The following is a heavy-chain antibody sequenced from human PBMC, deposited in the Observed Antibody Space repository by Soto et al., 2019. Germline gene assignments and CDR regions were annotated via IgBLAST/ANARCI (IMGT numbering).Heavy chain of an antibody. CDR3: ARVGGSFSRMYYFDC. Sequence: GGSLRLSCAASGFTLSSFAVHWVRQAPGKGLEWVAGISYDGSNQYYADSVKGRFTISRDNSKNTLDLQMNSLRAEDTAVYYCARVGGSFSRMYYFDCWGQGTLVTVSS. D-gene: IGHD1-26*01. CDR1: GFTLSSFA. CDR2: ISYDGSNQ. J-gene: IGHJ4*02. V-gene: IGHV3-30-3*01.